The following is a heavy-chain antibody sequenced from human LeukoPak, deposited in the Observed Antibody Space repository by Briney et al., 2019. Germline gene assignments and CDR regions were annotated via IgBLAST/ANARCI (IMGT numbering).Heavy chain of an antibody. Sequence: GGSLRLSCAASGFTFSSYAMHWVRQAPGKGLEWVAVISYDGSNKYYADSVKGRFTISRDNSKNTLYLQMNSLRAEDTAVYYCARAMYSGSLALYDYWGQGTLVTVSS. D-gene: IGHD1-26*01. CDR1: GFTFSSYA. CDR3: ARAMYSGSLALYDY. J-gene: IGHJ4*02. V-gene: IGHV3-30-3*01. CDR2: ISYDGSNK.